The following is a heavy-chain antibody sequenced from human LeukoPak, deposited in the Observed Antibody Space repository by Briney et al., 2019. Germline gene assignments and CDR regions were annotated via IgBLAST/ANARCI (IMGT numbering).Heavy chain of an antibody. CDR1: GFTFSSYA. D-gene: IGHD2-15*01. J-gene: IGHJ4*02. CDR2: ISGSGGST. Sequence: GGSLRLSCAASGFTFSSYAMSWVRQAPGKGLEWVSAISGSGGSTYYADSVKGRFTISRDNSKNTLYLQMNSLRAGDTAVYYCAKDLRGYCSGGSCYYFDYWGQGTLVTVSS. CDR3: AKDLRGYCSGGSCYYFDY. V-gene: IGHV3-23*01.